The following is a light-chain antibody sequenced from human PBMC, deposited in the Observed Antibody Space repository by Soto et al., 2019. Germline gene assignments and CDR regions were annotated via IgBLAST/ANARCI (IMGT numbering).Light chain of an antibody. CDR2: GNS. CDR3: QSYDSSLSACV. J-gene: IGLJ1*01. Sequence: QSALAQPPSVSGAPGQKVTISRTGSSSNIGAGYDLHWYQQLPGTAPKLLLYGNSNRPSGVPDRFSGSKSGTSASLAITGLQAEDEADYYCQSYDSSLSACVFGTGTKVTVL. CDR1: SSNIGAGYD. V-gene: IGLV1-40*01.